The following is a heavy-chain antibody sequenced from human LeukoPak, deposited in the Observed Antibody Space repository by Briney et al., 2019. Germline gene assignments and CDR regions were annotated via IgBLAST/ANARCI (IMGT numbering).Heavy chain of an antibody. J-gene: IGHJ4*02. V-gene: IGHV4-31*03. D-gene: IGHD3-22*01. CDR3: ARGPYYYDSSGYYPIDY. CDR1: GGSISSGGYY. CDR2: IYYSGST. Sequence: PSQTLSLTCTVSGGSISSGGYYWSWIRQHPGKGLEWIGYIYYSGSTYYNPSLKSRVTISVDTSKNQFSLKLSSVTAADTAVYYCARGPYYYDSSGYYPIDYWGQGTLVTVSS.